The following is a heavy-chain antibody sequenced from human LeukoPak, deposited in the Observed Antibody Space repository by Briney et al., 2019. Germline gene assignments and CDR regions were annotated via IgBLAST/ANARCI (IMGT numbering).Heavy chain of an antibody. CDR2: LSGSGGST. CDR1: GFTFSSYG. J-gene: IGHJ4*02. Sequence: PGGSLRLSCAASGFTFSSYGMHWVRQAPGEGLEWVSGLSGSGGSTWYADSVKGRFTISRDNSKNTVYLHMNSLRAEDTAVYYCAKLEGLCGSANTCYHFDCWGQGTLVTVSS. D-gene: IGHD2-2*01. CDR3: AKLEGLCGSANTCYHFDC. V-gene: IGHV3-23*01.